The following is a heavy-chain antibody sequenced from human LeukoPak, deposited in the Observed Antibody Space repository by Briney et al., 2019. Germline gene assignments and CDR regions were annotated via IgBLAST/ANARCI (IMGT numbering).Heavy chain of an antibody. CDR3: AKPRSGSYDFDY. J-gene: IGHJ4*02. Sequence: GGSLRLSCAASGFTFSSHAMSWVRQAPGKGLEWVSAISGSGGSTYYADSVKGRFTISRDNSKNTLYLQMNSLRAEDTAVYYYAKPRSGSYDFDYWGQGTLVTVSS. CDR1: GFTFSSHA. CDR2: ISGSGGST. D-gene: IGHD1-26*01. V-gene: IGHV3-23*01.